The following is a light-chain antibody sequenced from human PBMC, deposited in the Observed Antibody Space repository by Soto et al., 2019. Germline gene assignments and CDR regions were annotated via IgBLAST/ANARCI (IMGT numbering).Light chain of an antibody. CDR3: QSYDSSIYVV. CDR1: SGSIASNY. J-gene: IGLJ2*01. Sequence: NFMLTQPHSVSESPGKTVTISCTRSSGSIASNYVQWYQQRPGSAPTTVIYEDNQRPSGVPDRFSGSIDSSSNSASLTISGLKTEDEAGYYCQSYDSSIYVVFGGGTKVTVL. V-gene: IGLV6-57*04. CDR2: EDN.